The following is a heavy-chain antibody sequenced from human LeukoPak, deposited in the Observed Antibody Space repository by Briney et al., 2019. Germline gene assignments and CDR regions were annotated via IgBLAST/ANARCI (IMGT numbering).Heavy chain of an antibody. Sequence: SETLSLTCTVSGGSISSSSYYWGWIRQPPGKGLEWIGSIYYSGSTYYNPSLKSRVTISVDTSKNQFSLKLSSVTAADTAVYYCARDLASCAGDCYSDGFDYWGQGALVTVSS. D-gene: IGHD2-21*02. V-gene: IGHV4-39*07. J-gene: IGHJ4*02. CDR3: ARDLASCAGDCYSDGFDY. CDR2: IYYSGST. CDR1: GGSISSSSYY.